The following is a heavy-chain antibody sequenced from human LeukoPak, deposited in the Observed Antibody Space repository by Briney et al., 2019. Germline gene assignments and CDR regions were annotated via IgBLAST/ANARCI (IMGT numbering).Heavy chain of an antibody. J-gene: IGHJ4*02. CDR2: IRYDGSNK. CDR1: GFTFSSYG. CDR3: AKDRSWSVGTTTHFDY. Sequence: PGGSLRLSCAASGFTFSSYGMHWVRQAPGKGLEWVAFIRYDGSNKYYADSVKGRFIVSRDNSKNTLYLQMNSLRAEDTAVYYCAKDRSWSVGTTTHFDYWGQGTLVPVSS. V-gene: IGHV3-30*02. D-gene: IGHD1-26*01.